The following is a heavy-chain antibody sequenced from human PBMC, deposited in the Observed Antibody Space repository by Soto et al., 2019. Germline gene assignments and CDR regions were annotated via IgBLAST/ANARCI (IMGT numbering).Heavy chain of an antibody. Sequence: PGESLKISCKGSGYSFTSYWIGWVRQMPGKGLEWMGIIYPGDSDTRYSPSFQGQVTISADKSISTAYPQWSSLKASDTAMYYCASHSSSSDMSYYYYGMDVWGQGTTVTVSS. J-gene: IGHJ6*02. CDR3: ASHSSSSDMSYYYYGMDV. D-gene: IGHD6-6*01. V-gene: IGHV5-51*01. CDR1: GYSFTSYW. CDR2: IYPGDSDT.